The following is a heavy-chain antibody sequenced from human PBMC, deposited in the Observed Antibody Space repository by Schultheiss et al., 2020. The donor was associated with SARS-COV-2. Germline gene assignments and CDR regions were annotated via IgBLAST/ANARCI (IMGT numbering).Heavy chain of an antibody. CDR3: ARHVLTLAQLVFNWAVERHYYYIDV. V-gene: IGHV4-34*01. J-gene: IGHJ6*03. CDR2: VSHSGGT. D-gene: IGHD6-13*01. Sequence: SQTLSLTCAVYGESFNGFSWTWIRQSPGKGLEWIGQVSHSGGTHYSPSLKRRVTISVDTSKSQFSLRLRSVTAADTAVYYCARHVLTLAQLVFNWAVERHYYYIDVWGKGITVTVSS. CDR1: GESFNGFS.